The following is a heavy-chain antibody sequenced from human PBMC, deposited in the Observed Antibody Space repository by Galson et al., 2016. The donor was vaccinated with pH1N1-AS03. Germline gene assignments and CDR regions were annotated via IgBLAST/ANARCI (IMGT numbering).Heavy chain of an antibody. CDR1: GGYFRSSNYY. D-gene: IGHD3-10*01. V-gene: IGHV4-39*07. CDR2: IYHSGST. CDR3: ARDHGASGKLWFDP. Sequence: ETLSLTCTVSGGYFRSSNYYWGWIRQAPGKGLEWIASIYHSGSTYHNPSLKSRVTIAVDTSKNQFSLKVSSVTAADTAVYYCARDHGASGKLWFDPWGQGTPVIVSS. J-gene: IGHJ5*02.